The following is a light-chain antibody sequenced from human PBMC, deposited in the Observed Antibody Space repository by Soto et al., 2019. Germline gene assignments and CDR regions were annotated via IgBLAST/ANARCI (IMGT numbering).Light chain of an antibody. Sequence: DIQMTQSPSTLSASVGDRVTITCRASQTLSSWLAWYQQKPGKAPELLIYDVSSLASGVPSRFSGSGSGTEFTLTISSLQPDDFATYYCQQYNGYPLTFGGGPKVDIK. CDR2: DVS. CDR1: QTLSSW. V-gene: IGKV1-5*01. CDR3: QQYNGYPLT. J-gene: IGKJ4*01.